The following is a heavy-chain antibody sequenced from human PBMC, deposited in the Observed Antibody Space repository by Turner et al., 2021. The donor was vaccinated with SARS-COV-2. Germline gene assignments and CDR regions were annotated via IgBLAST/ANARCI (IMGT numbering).Heavy chain of an antibody. CDR3: ARWDNYYDSSGYYPDAFDI. V-gene: IGHV3-21*01. Sequence: EVQLVESGGGLVKPGGSLRPSCAASGLTFSSYSMNWVRQAPGKGLEWVSGISSSSSYIYYADSVKGRFTISRDNAKNSLYLQMNSLRAEDTAVYYCARWDNYYDSSGYYPDAFDIWGQGTMVTVSS. CDR1: GLTFSSYS. J-gene: IGHJ3*02. D-gene: IGHD3-22*01. CDR2: ISSSSSYI.